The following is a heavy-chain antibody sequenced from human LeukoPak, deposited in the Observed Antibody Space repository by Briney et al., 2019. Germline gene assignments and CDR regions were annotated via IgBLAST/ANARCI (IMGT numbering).Heavy chain of an antibody. CDR2: IYYSGTT. J-gene: IGHJ4*02. CDR3: ARRGDILTDYAFDY. V-gene: IGHV4-39*01. Sequence: SETLSLTCSVSGGSINSNSHHWDWIRQAPGKGLEWIGNIYYSGTTSYNPSLKSRVTISVDTSKNKFYLRLSSVTAADTAVYYCARRGDILTDYAFDYWGQGNLATVSS. CDR1: GGSINSNSHH. D-gene: IGHD3-9*01.